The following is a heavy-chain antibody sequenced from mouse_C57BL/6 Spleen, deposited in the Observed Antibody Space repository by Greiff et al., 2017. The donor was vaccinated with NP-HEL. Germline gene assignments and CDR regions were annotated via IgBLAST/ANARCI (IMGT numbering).Heavy chain of an antibody. J-gene: IGHJ4*01. CDR1: GYTFTSYW. CDR3: AKVGITTVAADY. V-gene: IGHV1-64*01. D-gene: IGHD1-1*01. Sequence: QVQLQQPGAELVKPGASVKLSCKASGYTFTSYWMHWVKQRPGQGLEWIGMIHPNSGSTNYNEKFKSKARLTVDKSSSTAYMQLSSLTSEDSAVYYGAKVGITTVAADYWGQGTSVTVSS. CDR2: IHPNSGST.